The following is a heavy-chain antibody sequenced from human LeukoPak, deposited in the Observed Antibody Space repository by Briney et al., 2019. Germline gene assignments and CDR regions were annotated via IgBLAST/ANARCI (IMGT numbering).Heavy chain of an antibody. CDR2: IDYSGST. V-gene: IGHV4-59*01. CDR1: GASISSDY. D-gene: IGHD6-13*01. Sequence: SETLSLTCSVSGASISSDYWSWIRQPPGKGLEWIGDIDYSGSTKYTPSLKSRVTISLDMSKNHFSLKLSSVTAADAAVYYCARRIASARRIASSGKGFDYWGQGTLVTVSS. J-gene: IGHJ4*02. CDR3: ARRIASARRIASSGKGFDY.